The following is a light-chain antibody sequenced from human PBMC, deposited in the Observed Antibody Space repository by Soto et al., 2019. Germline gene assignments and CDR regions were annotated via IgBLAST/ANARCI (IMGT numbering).Light chain of an antibody. CDR3: CSYAGSYSYA. Sequence: QSALTQPRSVSGSPGQSVAISCTVTSSDVGGYNYVSWYQQHPGKAPKLIIYDVTKRPSGVPDRFSGSSSGNTASLTISGLQAEDEADYFCCSYAGSYSYAFGTGTKVTVL. J-gene: IGLJ1*01. CDR2: DVT. V-gene: IGLV2-11*01. CDR1: SSDVGGYNY.